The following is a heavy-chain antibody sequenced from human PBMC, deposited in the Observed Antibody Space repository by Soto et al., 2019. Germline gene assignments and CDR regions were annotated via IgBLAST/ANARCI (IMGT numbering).Heavy chain of an antibody. V-gene: IGHV3-30*18. Sequence: GGSLRLSCAASGFTFSSYGMHWVRQAPGKGLEWVAVISYDGSNKYYADSVKGRFTISRDNSKNTLYLQMNSLRAEDTAVYYCAKGAPYYYDSSGYYYPGYWGQGSLVTVSS. CDR3: AKGAPYYYDSSGYYYPGY. CDR2: ISYDGSNK. D-gene: IGHD3-22*01. J-gene: IGHJ4*02. CDR1: GFTFSSYG.